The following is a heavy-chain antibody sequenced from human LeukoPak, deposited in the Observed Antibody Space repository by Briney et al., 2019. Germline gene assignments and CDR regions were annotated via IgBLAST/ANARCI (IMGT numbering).Heavy chain of an antibody. Sequence: GGSLRLSCAASGFTFDDYGMSWVRQAPGEGLEWVSGINWNGGSTGYADSVKGRFTISRDNAKNSLYLQMNSLRAEDTALYYCARAGLYNWNYEGTAYFDYWGQGTLVTVSS. CDR2: INWNGGST. V-gene: IGHV3-20*04. J-gene: IGHJ4*02. CDR3: ARAGLYNWNYEGTAYFDY. CDR1: GFTFDDYG. D-gene: IGHD1-7*01.